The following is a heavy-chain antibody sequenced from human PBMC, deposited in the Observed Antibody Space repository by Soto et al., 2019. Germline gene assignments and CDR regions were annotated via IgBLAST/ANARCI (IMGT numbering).Heavy chain of an antibody. Sequence: QVQIVQSGTEVKKPGASVKVSCKASGYTFTSYGIHWVRQAPGQRLKWMGWINAANGDTKYSPKFQGRVTITRDTSASTAYMELSSLRSEDTAVYYCVRRHVSATGIDWFDPWGQRTLVTVSS. D-gene: IGHD6-13*01. CDR2: INAANGDT. CDR3: VRRHVSATGIDWFDP. V-gene: IGHV1-3*01. J-gene: IGHJ5*02. CDR1: GYTFTSYG.